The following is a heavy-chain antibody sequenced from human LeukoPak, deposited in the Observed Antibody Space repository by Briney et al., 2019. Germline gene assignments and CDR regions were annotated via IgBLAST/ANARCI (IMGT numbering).Heavy chain of an antibody. CDR3: ARSLMVYAQFDY. J-gene: IGHJ4*02. CDR2: IYYSGST. V-gene: IGHV4-59*01. D-gene: IGHD2-8*01. Sequence: SETLSLTCTVSGGSISSYYWSGIRQPPGKGLEWIGYIYYSGSTNYNPSLKSRVTISVDTSKNQFSLKLSSVTAADTAVYYCARSLMVYAQFDYWGQGTLVTVSS. CDR1: GGSISSYY.